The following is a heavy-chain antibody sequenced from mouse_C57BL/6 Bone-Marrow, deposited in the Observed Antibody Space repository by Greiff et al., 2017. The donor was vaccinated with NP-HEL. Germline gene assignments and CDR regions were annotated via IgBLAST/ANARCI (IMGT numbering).Heavy chain of an antibody. Sequence: QVQLQQPGAELVRPGTSVKLSCKASGYTFTGYWMHWVKQRPGQGLEWIGVIDPSDSYTNYNQKFKGKATLTVDTSSSTAYMQLRSLTSEDSAVYYYARWDYYGSSPFDYWGQGTTLTVSS. CDR2: IDPSDSYT. D-gene: IGHD1-1*01. V-gene: IGHV1-59*01. CDR1: GYTFTGYW. CDR3: ARWDYYGSSPFDY. J-gene: IGHJ2*01.